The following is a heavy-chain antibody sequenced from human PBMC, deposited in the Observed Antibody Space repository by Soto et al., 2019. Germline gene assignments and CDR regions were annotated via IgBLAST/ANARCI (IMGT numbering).Heavy chain of an antibody. CDR2: IYYSGST. CDR3: ARVGPYYDFWSGSYMDV. V-gene: IGHV4-59*01. J-gene: IGHJ6*03. D-gene: IGHD3-3*01. Sequence: SETLSLTCTVSGGSISSYYWSWIRQPPGKGLEWIGYIYYSGSTNYNPSLKSRVTISVDTSKSQFSLKLSSVTAADTTVYYCARVGPYYDFWSGSYMDVWSKGTTVTVSS. CDR1: GGSISSYY.